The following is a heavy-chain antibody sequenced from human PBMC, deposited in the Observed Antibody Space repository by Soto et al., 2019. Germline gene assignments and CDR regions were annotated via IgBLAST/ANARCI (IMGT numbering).Heavy chain of an antibody. Sequence: GGSLRLSCAASGFTFSSYAMSWVRQAPGKGLEWVSAISGSGGSTYYADSVKGRFTISRDNSKNTLNLQMNSLRAEDTAVYYCAKALGLAVAGVYGPRTDYFDYWGQGTLVTVSS. J-gene: IGHJ4*02. CDR2: ISGSGGST. CDR1: GFTFSSYA. V-gene: IGHV3-23*01. CDR3: AKALGLAVAGVYGPRTDYFDY. D-gene: IGHD6-19*01.